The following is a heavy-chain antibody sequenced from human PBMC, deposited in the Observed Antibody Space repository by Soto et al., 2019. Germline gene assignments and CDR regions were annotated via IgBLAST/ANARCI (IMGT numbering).Heavy chain of an antibody. J-gene: IGHJ4*02. Sequence: GWSLRLSCASSVFTFSSYAMGWVRQGPGKGLEWVAVVSIGGSTHYADSVRGRFTISRDNSKNTLSLQMNSLTAEDTAVYFCAKRRGAGGHFDYWGQGALVTV. CDR1: VFTFSSYA. V-gene: IGHV3-23*01. CDR2: VSIGGST. CDR3: AKRRGAGGHFDY. D-gene: IGHD2-15*01.